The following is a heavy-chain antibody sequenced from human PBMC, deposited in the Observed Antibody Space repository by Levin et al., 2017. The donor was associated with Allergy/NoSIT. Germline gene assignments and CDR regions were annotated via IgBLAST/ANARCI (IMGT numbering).Heavy chain of an antibody. CDR2: IYYSGST. CDR3: ARVPILGYCSGGSCYHDAFDI. V-gene: IGHV4-31*03. CDR1: GGSISSGGYY. D-gene: IGHD2-15*01. Sequence: SCPVSGGSISSGGYYWSWIRQHPGKGLERIGYIYYSGSTYYNPSLKSRVTISVDTSKNQFSLKLSSVTAADTAVYYCARVPILGYCSGGSCYHDAFDIWGQGTMVTVSS. J-gene: IGHJ3*02.